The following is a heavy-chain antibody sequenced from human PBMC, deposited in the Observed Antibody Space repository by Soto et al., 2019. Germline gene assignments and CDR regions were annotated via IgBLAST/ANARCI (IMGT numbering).Heavy chain of an antibody. CDR3: ARDKGGTVAGFNWFDP. D-gene: IGHD6-19*01. CDR1: GFKFSMFG. V-gene: IGHV3-48*02. CDR2: ISSSSATI. Sequence: ELFLQESGGDLVQPGGFLRLSCVASGFKFSMFGMNWVRQATGKGLEWIAYISSSSATIIYGGSVEGRFTVSRDNAENSLFLQMKSLRYEDAAVYYCARDKGGTVAGFNWFDPWGHGTPVTVST. J-gene: IGHJ5*02.